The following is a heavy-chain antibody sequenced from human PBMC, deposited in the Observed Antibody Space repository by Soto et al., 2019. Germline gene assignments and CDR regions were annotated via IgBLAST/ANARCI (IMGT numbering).Heavy chain of an antibody. CDR1: CDSISTFY. CDR3: ARGRTVRNYADDSSDYFYFFDY. Sequence: PSETLSLTCTVSCDSISTFYWGWMRQSPGKELEWIGYVYYTGSTNYKPSLKSRVTISVDRSKNQFSLKLTSANAADTAVYYCARGRTVRNYADDSSDYFYFFDYWGKGTKVTVSS. CDR2: VYYTGST. J-gene: IGHJ4*02. V-gene: IGHV4-59*01. D-gene: IGHD3-22*01.